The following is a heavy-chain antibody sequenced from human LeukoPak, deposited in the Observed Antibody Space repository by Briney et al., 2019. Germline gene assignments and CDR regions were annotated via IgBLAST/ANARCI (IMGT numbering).Heavy chain of an antibody. V-gene: IGHV3-74*01. J-gene: IGHJ4*02. CDR2: INPDGSST. CDR3: ARDQGGPRDY. D-gene: IGHD3-16*01. Sequence: PGGSLRLSCAASGFTFSNSWMHWVRHAPGKGLVWVSRINPDGSSTGYADSVKGRFTISRDNAKNTLYLQMNSLRAEDTAVYYCARDQGGPRDYWGQGSLVTVSS. CDR1: GFTFSNSW.